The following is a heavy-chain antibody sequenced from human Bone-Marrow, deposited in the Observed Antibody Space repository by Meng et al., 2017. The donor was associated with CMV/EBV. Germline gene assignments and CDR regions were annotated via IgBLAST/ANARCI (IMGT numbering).Heavy chain of an antibody. CDR3: ARHPERYSSGWYWYFDL. D-gene: IGHD6-19*01. V-gene: IGHV4-39*01. J-gene: IGHJ2*01. CDR2: IYYSGST. CDR1: GGTISSSSYY. Sequence: SETLSLTCTVSGGTISSSSYYWGWIRQPPGQGLEWVGSIYYSGSTYYNPSLKSRVTISVDTSKNQFSLKLTSVIAADTAVYYCARHPERYSSGWYWYFDLWGRGTLVTVSS.